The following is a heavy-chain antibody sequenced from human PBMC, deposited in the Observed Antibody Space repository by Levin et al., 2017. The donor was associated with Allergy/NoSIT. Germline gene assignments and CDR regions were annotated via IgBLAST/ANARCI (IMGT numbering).Heavy chain of an antibody. V-gene: IGHV1-2*02. CDR3: ARDSGELGGIDP. D-gene: IGHD1-26*01. J-gene: IGHJ5*02. CDR1: GYTFTGYY. CDR2: INPNTDVT. Sequence: ASVKVSCKASGYTFTGYYIHWVRQAPGQGLEWMGWINPNTDVTNFAQKFQGRVTMTRDTSISTAYMELSGLTSDDTAVYYCARDSGELGGIDPWGQGTLVTVSS.